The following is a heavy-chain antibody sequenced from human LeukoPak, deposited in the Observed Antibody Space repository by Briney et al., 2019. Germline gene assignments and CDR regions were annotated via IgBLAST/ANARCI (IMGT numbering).Heavy chain of an antibody. Sequence: ASVKVSCKASGYTFTGYYMHWVRQAPGQGLEWMGWINPNSGGTNYAQKFQGRVTMTRDTSISTAYMELSRLRSDDTAVYYCARELPRSVATTLHSNDYWGQGTLVTVS. D-gene: IGHD5-12*01. CDR2: INPNSGGT. V-gene: IGHV1-2*02. CDR3: ARELPRSVATTLHSNDY. CDR1: GYTFTGYY. J-gene: IGHJ4*02.